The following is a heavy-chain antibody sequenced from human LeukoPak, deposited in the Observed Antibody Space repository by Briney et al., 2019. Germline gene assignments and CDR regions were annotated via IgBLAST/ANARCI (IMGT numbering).Heavy chain of an antibody. CDR3: AKDRTSYYYDSSGADY. Sequence: GGSLRLSCAASGFTFSSYAMSWVRQAPGKGLKWVSAISGSGGSTYYADSVKGRFTISRDNSKNTLYLQMNSLRAEDTAVYYCAKDRTSYYYDSSGADYWGQGTLVTVSS. J-gene: IGHJ4*02. D-gene: IGHD3-22*01. V-gene: IGHV3-23*01. CDR2: ISGSGGST. CDR1: GFTFSSYA.